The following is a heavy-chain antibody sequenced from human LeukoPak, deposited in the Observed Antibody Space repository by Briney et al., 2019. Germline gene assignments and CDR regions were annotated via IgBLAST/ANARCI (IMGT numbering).Heavy chain of an antibody. Sequence: GASVKVSCKASGYTFTSYGISWVRQAPGQGLEWMGWISGNNGNTNYAQKLQGRVTMTTDTSTSTAYMELRSLRSDDTAVYYCAREHCSGGSCYDGYGMDVWGQGTLVTVSS. J-gene: IGHJ6*02. CDR1: GYTFTSYG. V-gene: IGHV1-18*01. D-gene: IGHD2-15*01. CDR2: ISGNNGNT. CDR3: AREHCSGGSCYDGYGMDV.